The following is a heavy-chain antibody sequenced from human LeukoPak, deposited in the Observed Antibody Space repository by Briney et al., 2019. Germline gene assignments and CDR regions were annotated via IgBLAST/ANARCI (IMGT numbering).Heavy chain of an antibody. D-gene: IGHD1-26*01. J-gene: IGHJ4*02. CDR2: IFYSGST. Sequence: PSETLSLTFTFSGGSISSYYWSWIRQPPGKGLEWMGYIFYSGSTNSNPSLKSRVTISVDTSKNQFSLKLSSVTAADTAVYYCARSSYSGTYPGGYWGQGTLVTVSS. V-gene: IGHV4-59*01. CDR3: ARSSYSGTYPGGY. CDR1: GGSISSYY.